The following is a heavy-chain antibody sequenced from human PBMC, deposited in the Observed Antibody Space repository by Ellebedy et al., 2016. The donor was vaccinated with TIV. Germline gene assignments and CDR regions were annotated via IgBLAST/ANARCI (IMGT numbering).Heavy chain of an antibody. CDR2: ISQSGSG. D-gene: IGHD5-18*01. Sequence: MPSETLSLTCAVHGESFTAYYWTWVRQSPEKGLEWLGEISQSGSGNYNPSLESRLTISVDKSSNQFSLKLSYVTAADTAVYYCAGTRGYGYVYWGLGTLVTVSS. V-gene: IGHV4-34*01. CDR1: GESFTAYY. CDR3: AGTRGYGYVY. J-gene: IGHJ4*02.